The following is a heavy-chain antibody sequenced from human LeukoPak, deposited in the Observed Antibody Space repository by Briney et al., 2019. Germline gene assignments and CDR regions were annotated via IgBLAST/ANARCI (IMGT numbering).Heavy chain of an antibody. CDR2: IGFDGTNK. V-gene: IGHV3-30*02. J-gene: IGHJ4*02. Sequence: GVSLRLSCAASGFTFIGYGMHWVRQAPGKGLEWVAFIGFDGTNKYYADSVKGRFTISRDNSKNTLYLQMNSLRAEDTAVYYCAKDFCYGSGRHQGYFDYWGQGTLVTVSS. CDR1: GFTFIGYG. CDR3: AKDFCYGSGRHQGYFDY. D-gene: IGHD3-10*01.